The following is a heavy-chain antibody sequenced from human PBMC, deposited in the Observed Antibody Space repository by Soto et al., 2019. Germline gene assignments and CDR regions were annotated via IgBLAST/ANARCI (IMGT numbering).Heavy chain of an antibody. CDR2: IYYSGGT. D-gene: IGHD6-19*01. CDR3: ARDTGWGLGY. J-gene: IGHJ4*02. V-gene: IGHV4-4*02. CDR1: GDSINSNYC. Sequence: QVQLQESGPGLVRPSGTLSLTCAVSGDSINSNYCWTWVRQPPGKGLEWIAEIYYSGGTSYNPSLKSRVTISMDKSKNQFSLTLTSVTAVDTAMYYCARDTGWGLGYWGQGTLVTVPS.